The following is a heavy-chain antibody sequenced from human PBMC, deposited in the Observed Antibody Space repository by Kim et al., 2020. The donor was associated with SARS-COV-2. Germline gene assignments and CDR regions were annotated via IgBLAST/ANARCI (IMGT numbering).Heavy chain of an antibody. D-gene: IGHD2-2*01. CDR3: ASTDYIVVVPAAKYYYYGMDV. CDR1: GYSFTSYW. J-gene: IGHJ6*02. V-gene: IGHV5-10-1*01. Sequence: GESLKISCKGSGYSFTSYWISWVRQMPGKGLEWMGRIDPSDSYTNYSPSFQGHVTISADKSISTAYLQWSSLKASDTAMYYCASTDYIVVVPAAKYYYYGMDVWGQGTTVTVSS. CDR2: IDPSDSYT.